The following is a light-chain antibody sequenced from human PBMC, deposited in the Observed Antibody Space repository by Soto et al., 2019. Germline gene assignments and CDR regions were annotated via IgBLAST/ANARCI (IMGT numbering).Light chain of an antibody. CDR3: SSYTSSSTRV. CDR1: SSDVGSYNY. J-gene: IGLJ1*01. CDR2: EVS. V-gene: IGLV2-14*01. Sequence: QSALTQPASVSGSPGQSITISCTGTSSDVGSYNYVSWYQQHPGKAPKLMIYEVSNRPSGVSNRFSGSKSGNTASLTISGLQTEDEADYYCSSYTSSSTRVFGTGTKVTGL.